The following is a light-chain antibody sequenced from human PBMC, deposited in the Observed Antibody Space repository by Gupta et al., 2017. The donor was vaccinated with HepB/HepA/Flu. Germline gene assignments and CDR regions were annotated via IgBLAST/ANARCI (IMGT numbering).Light chain of an antibody. CDR3: MQALQAIT. V-gene: IGKV2-28*01. J-gene: IGKJ3*01. Sequence: LVMTSSLLSLHVTPGEPASISCRSSQSLLHSNGYNYLDWYLQKTGQSPQLLIYLGSNRASGVPDRFSGSGSGTDFTLKISRVEAEDVGVYYCMQALQAITFGPGTKVDIK. CDR1: QSLLHSNGYNY. CDR2: LGS.